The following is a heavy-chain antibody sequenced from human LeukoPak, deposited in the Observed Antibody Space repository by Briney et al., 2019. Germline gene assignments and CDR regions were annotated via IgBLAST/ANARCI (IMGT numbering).Heavy chain of an antibody. J-gene: IGHJ2*01. CDR3: ARARVDIAMFTWLNWYFDL. V-gene: IGHV3-30-3*01. D-gene: IGHD5-18*01. CDR1: GFTFSNYA. CDR2: ISYDGSNK. Sequence: PGGSLRLSCAASGFTFSNYAIHWVRHAPGKGLEWVAVISYDGSNKYYADSVKGRFTISRDNSKNALYLQMNSLRAEDTAVYYCARARVDIAMFTWLNWYFDLWGRGTLVTVSS.